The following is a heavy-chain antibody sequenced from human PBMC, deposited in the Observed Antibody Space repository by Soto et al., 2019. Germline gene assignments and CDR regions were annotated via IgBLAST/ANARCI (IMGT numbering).Heavy chain of an antibody. CDR2: ISSSSSYI. CDR1: AFTFSSYS. J-gene: IGHJ4*02. CDR3: ARSSYSSGWYVS. Sequence: GGSLRLSCAASAFTFSSYSMNWVRQAPGKGLEWVSSISSSSSYIYYADSVKGRFTISRDNAKNSLYLQMNSLRAEDTAAYYCARSSYSSGWYVSWGQGTLVTVSS. V-gene: IGHV3-21*01. D-gene: IGHD6-19*01.